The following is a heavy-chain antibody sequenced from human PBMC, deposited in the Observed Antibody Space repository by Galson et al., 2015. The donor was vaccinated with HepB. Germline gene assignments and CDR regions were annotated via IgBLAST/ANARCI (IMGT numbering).Heavy chain of an antibody. Sequence: SVKVSCKVSGYTLTELSMHWVRQAPGKGLEWMGGFDPEDGETIYAQKFQGRVTMTEDTSTDTAYMELSSLRSEDTAVYYCATDLSSSSWYSSAFDIWGQGTMVTVSS. CDR1: GYTLTELS. CDR3: ATDLSSSSWYSSAFDI. D-gene: IGHD6-13*01. J-gene: IGHJ3*02. V-gene: IGHV1-24*01. CDR2: FDPEDGET.